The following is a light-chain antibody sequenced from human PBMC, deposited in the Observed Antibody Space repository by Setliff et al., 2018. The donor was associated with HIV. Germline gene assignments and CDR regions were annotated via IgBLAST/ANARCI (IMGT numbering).Light chain of an antibody. CDR1: NIGSKS. CDR2: YDS. J-gene: IGLJ1*01. V-gene: IGLV3-21*04. CDR3: QVWDSSSDHHV. Sequence: SYELTQPPSVSVAPGKTARITCGGDNIGSKSVHWYQQKPGQAPVLVIYYDSVRPSGIPERFSGSNSGNTATLTISRVEAGDEADYYCQVWDSSSDHHVFGTGTKVTVL.